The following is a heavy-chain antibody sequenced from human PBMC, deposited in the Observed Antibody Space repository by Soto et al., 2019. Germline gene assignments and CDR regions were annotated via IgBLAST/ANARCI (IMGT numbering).Heavy chain of an antibody. CDR1: GYTFTSYG. V-gene: IGHV1-18*01. D-gene: IGHD3-9*01. CDR2: ISAYNGNT. J-gene: IGHJ6*02. CDR3: AREGGRYDILTGYPYYGMDV. Sequence: ASVKVSCKASGYTFTSYGISWVRQAPGQGLEWMGWISAYNGNTNYAQKLQGRVTMTTDTSTSTAYMELRSLRSDDTAVYYCAREGGRYDILTGYPYYGMDVWGQGTTVTVSS.